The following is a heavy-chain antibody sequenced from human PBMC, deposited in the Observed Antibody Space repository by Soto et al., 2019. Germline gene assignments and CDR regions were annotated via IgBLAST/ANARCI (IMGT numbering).Heavy chain of an antibody. D-gene: IGHD2-2*01. CDR3: ARAQGDCSSTSCYRRYGMDV. J-gene: IGHJ6*02. V-gene: IGHV3-21*01. CDR1: GFTFSSYS. Sequence: EVQLVESGGGLVKPGGSLRLSCAASGFTFSSYSMNWVRQAPGKGLEWVSSISRSSSYIYYADSVKGRFTISRDNAKNSLYLQLNSLRAEDTAVYYCARAQGDCSSTSCYRRYGMDVWGQGTTVTVSS. CDR2: ISRSSSYI.